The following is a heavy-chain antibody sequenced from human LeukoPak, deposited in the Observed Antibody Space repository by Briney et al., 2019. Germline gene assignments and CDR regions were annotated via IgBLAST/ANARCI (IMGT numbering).Heavy chain of an antibody. CDR1: GGSISSHY. CDR2: IYYSGST. CDR3: ARSPVLLSGYYYYYYMDV. J-gene: IGHJ6*03. V-gene: IGHV4-59*11. Sequence: SETLSLTCTVSGGSISSHYWSWIRQPPGKGLEWIGYIYYSGSTNYNPSLKSRVTISVDTSKNQFSLKLSSVPAADTPVYYCARSPVLLSGYYYYYYMDVWGKGTTVTVSS. D-gene: IGHD2-15*01.